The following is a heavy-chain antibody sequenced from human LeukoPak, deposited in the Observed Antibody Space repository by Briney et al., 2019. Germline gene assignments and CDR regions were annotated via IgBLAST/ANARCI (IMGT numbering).Heavy chain of an antibody. V-gene: IGHV3-33*01. CDR2: IWYDGSNK. CDR1: GFTFSSNG. J-gene: IGHJ6*02. Sequence: GGSLRLSCAASGFTFSSNGMHWVRQAPGKGLEWVAVIWYDGSNKYYVDSVKGRFTISRDNSKNTVYLQMNSLRVGDTAVYYCARGDCSGGSCSSMDVWGQGTTVTVSS. D-gene: IGHD2-15*01. CDR3: ARGDCSGGSCSSMDV.